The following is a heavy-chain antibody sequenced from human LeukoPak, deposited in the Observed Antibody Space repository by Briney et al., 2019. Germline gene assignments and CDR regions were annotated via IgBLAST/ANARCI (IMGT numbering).Heavy chain of an antibody. V-gene: IGHV3-21*01. CDR2: ISSSSSYI. Sequence: PGGSLRLSCAASGFTFSSCSMNWVRQAPGKGLECVSSISSSSSYIYYADSVKGRFTISRDNAKNSLYLQMNSLRAEDTAVYYCARQRAIVVVPAAKGAFDIWGQGTMVTVSS. D-gene: IGHD2-2*01. CDR3: ARQRAIVVVPAAKGAFDI. CDR1: GFTFSSCS. J-gene: IGHJ3*02.